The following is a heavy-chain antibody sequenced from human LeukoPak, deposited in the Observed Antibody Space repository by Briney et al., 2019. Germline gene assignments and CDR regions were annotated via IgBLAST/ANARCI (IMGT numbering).Heavy chain of an antibody. CDR2: IYYSGST. CDR3: ARDSLAVAGTDY. J-gene: IGHJ4*02. D-gene: IGHD6-19*01. Sequence: SETLSLTCTVSGGSISSYYWSWIRQPPGKGLEWIGYIYYSGSTNYNPSLKSRVTISVDTSKNQFSLKLSSVTAADTAVYYCARDSLAVAGTDYWGQGTLVTVSS. V-gene: IGHV4-59*12. CDR1: GGSISSYY.